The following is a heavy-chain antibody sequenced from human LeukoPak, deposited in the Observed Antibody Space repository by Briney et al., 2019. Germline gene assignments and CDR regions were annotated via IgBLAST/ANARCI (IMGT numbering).Heavy chain of an antibody. J-gene: IGHJ4*02. CDR2: ISGSDFT. V-gene: IGHV3-23*01. CDR3: AGGLHSSAP. CDR1: GFTFSSYA. D-gene: IGHD6-25*01. Sequence: GGSLRLSCAASGFTFSSYAMSWVRQAPGKWLEWVSAISGSDFTYYADSVKGRFTISRANSKNPLYLQMNSLRAEDTAVYYFAGGLHSSAPWGQGTLVTVSS.